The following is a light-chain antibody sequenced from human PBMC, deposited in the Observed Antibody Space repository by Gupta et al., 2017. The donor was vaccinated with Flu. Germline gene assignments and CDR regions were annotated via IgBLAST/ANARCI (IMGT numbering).Light chain of an antibody. Sequence: QSALTQPPSVSGSPGPSVTISCTGTSSDVGSYNRVSWYQQPPGTAPKLMIYEVSNRPSGVPARFSESKSGNTASLTISGLQAEDEADYYYSSYTSSSTYVFGTGTKVTVL. J-gene: IGLJ1*01. CDR3: SSYTSSSTYV. CDR1: SSDVGSYNR. CDR2: EVS. V-gene: IGLV2-18*02.